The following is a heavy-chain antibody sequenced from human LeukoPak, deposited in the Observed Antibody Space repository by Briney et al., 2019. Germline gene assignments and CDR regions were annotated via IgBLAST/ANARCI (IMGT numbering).Heavy chain of an antibody. J-gene: IGHJ1*01. CDR3: AKAPYNFYDSSGYFQH. CDR1: GFTLDDYA. Sequence: GGSLRLSCAASGFTLDDYAIHWVRQAPPKGLDWVSGISWHSGSIGYADSVKGRFTISRDNAKNSMYLQMNSLRPADTALYYCAKAPYNFYDSSGYFQHWGQGTLVTVSS. D-gene: IGHD3-22*01. V-gene: IGHV3-9*01. CDR2: ISWHSGSI.